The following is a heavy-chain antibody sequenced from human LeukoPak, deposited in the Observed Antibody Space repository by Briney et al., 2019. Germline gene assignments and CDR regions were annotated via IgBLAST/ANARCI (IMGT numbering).Heavy chain of an antibody. J-gene: IGHJ5*02. Sequence: GGTLRLSCAASGFTFSSYGMSWVRQAPGKGLEWVSHISGSGGSTYYAASVKGRFTISRDNSKNTLYLQMNSLRAEDTAVYYCAKAPPESSSPFNWFDPWGQGTLVTVSS. CDR2: ISGSGGST. CDR3: AKAPPESSSPFNWFDP. V-gene: IGHV3-23*01. CDR1: GFTFSSYG. D-gene: IGHD6-6*01.